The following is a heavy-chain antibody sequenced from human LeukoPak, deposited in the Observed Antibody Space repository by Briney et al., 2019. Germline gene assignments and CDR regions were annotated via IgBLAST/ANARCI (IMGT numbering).Heavy chain of an antibody. CDR1: GFTFDDYA. V-gene: IGHV3-9*01. D-gene: IGHD6-19*01. J-gene: IGHJ4*02. CDR2: INGDGSVT. Sequence: PGRSLRLSCAASGFTFDDYAMHWVRQAPGKGLEWVSHINGDGSVTGYADSVKGRFTISRDNARNTLYVQMNSLRAEDTAVYYCAVRIAVPGGFDNWGQGTLVTVSS. CDR3: AVRIAVPGGFDN.